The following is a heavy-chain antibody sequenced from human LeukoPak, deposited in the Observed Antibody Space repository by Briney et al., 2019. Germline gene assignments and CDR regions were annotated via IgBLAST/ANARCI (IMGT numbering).Heavy chain of an antibody. J-gene: IGHJ6*02. D-gene: IGHD2-15*01. V-gene: IGHV4-30-2*05. CDR3: AREDCSGGSCYSPYYYYGMDV. Sequence: PSQTLSLTSVSGGSISSGGYYWSWIRQPPGKGLEWIGYIYHSGSTYYNPSLKSRVTISVDTSKNQFSLKLSSVTAADTAVYYCAREDCSGGSCYSPYYYYGMDVWGQGTTVTVSS. CDR2: IYHSGST. CDR1: GGSISSGGYY.